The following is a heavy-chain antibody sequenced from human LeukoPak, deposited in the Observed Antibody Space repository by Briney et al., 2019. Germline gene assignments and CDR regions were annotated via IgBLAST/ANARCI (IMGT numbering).Heavy chain of an antibody. CDR2: INHSGST. CDR3: ARGRWFGGKFDY. Sequence: SETLSLTCAVYGGSFSGYYWSWIRQPPGKGLEWIGEINHSGSTNYNPSLKSRVTISVDTSKNQFSLKLSSVTAADTAVYYCARGRWFGGKFDYWGQGTLVTVSS. CDR1: GGSFSGYY. J-gene: IGHJ4*02. V-gene: IGHV4-34*01. D-gene: IGHD3-10*01.